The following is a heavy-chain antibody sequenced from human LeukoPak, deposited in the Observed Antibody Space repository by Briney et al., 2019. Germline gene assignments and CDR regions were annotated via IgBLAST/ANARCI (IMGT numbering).Heavy chain of an antibody. CDR3: AKDIVIRSDYYDSSGPDY. Sequence: PGGSLRLSCAASGFTFSSYGMHWVRQAPCKGLEWVAFIRYDGSNKYYADSVKGRFTISRDNSKNTLYLQMNSLRAEDTAVYYCAKDIVIRSDYYDSSGPDYWGQGTLVTVSS. J-gene: IGHJ4*02. CDR1: GFTFSSYG. CDR2: IRYDGSNK. V-gene: IGHV3-30*02. D-gene: IGHD3-22*01.